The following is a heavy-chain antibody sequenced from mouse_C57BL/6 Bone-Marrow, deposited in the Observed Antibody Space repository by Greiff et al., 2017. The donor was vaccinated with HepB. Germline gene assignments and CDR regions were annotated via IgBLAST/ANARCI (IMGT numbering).Heavy chain of an antibody. CDR2: INPGSGGT. CDR3: ARRWLLPNWYFDV. V-gene: IGHV1-54*01. J-gene: IGHJ1*03. Sequence: QVQLKQSGAELVRPGTSVKVSCKASGYAFTNYLIEWVKQRPGQGLEWIGVINPGSGGTNYNEKFKGKATLTADKSSSTAYMQLSSLTSEDSAVYFCARRWLLPNWYFDVWGTGTTVTVSS. CDR1: GYAFTNYL. D-gene: IGHD2-3*01.